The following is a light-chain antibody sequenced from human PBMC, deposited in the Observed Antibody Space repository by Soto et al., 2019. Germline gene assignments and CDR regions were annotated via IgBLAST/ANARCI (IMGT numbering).Light chain of an antibody. J-gene: IGLJ1*01. CDR1: TGAVTSGHY. CDR2: DTS. CDR3: LLSYSGARLYV. V-gene: IGLV7-46*01. Sequence: QAVVTQEPSLTVSPGGTVTLTCGSSTGAVTSGHYPYWFQQKPGQAPRTLIYDTSNKHSWTPARFSGSLLGGKAALTLSGAQPEDEAEYYCLLSYSGARLYVFGTGTKLNVL.